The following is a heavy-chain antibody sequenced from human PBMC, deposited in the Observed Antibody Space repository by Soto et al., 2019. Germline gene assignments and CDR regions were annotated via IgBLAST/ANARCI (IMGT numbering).Heavy chain of an antibody. CDR1: GFTFSSYG. Sequence: QVQLVESGGGVVQPGRSLRLSCAASGFTFSSYGMHWVRQAPGKGLEWVAVISYDGSNKYYADSVKGRFTMSRDNSKNTLYLQMNSLRAEDTAVYYCAKDLKADYGDYAHWGQGTLVTVSS. D-gene: IGHD4-17*01. V-gene: IGHV3-30*18. CDR2: ISYDGSNK. CDR3: AKDLKADYGDYAH. J-gene: IGHJ1*01.